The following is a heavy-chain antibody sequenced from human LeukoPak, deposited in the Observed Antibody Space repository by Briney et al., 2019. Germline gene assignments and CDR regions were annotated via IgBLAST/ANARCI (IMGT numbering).Heavy chain of an antibody. CDR2: ISGSGGST. V-gene: IGHV3-23*01. CDR1: GFTFSSYA. CDR3: AKADGGITVFDY. D-gene: IGHD3-16*01. Sequence: GGSLRLSCAASGFTFSSYAMSWVRQAPGKGLEWVSAISGSGGSTYYADSVKGRFTISRDNSKNTLYLQMNSLRAEDTAVHYCAKADGGITVFDYWGQGTLVTVSS. J-gene: IGHJ4*02.